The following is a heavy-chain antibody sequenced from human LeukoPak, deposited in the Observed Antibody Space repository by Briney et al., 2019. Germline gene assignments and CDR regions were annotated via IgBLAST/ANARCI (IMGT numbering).Heavy chain of an antibody. D-gene: IGHD4/OR15-4a*01. Sequence: GGSLRLSCAASGCTFSDYAMTWGRQAPGKGLEWVALVSASGYKTYYTGSVKGRFTISRDNSKNTLSLQMSSLRAEDTALYYCAKGIYDYALDFWGQGALVTVSS. CDR2: VSASGYKT. J-gene: IGHJ4*02. CDR1: GCTFSDYA. CDR3: AKGIYDYALDF. V-gene: IGHV3-23*01.